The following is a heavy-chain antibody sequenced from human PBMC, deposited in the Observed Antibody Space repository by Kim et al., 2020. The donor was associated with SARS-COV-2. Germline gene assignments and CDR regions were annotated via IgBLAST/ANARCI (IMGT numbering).Heavy chain of an antibody. J-gene: IGHJ6*02. CDR3: ARRYCSSTSCYLYYYYYGMDV. Sequence: SETLSLTCAVYGGSFSGYYWSWIRQPPGKGLEWIGEINHSGSTNYNPSLKSRVTISVDTSKNQFSLKLSSVTAADTAVYYCARRYCSSTSCYLYYYYYGMDVWGQGTTVTVSS. D-gene: IGHD2-2*01. V-gene: IGHV4-34*01. CDR1: GGSFSGYY. CDR2: INHSGST.